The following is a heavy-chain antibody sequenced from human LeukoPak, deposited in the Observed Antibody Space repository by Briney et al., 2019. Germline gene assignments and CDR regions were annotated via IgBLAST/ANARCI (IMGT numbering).Heavy chain of an antibody. J-gene: IGHJ3*02. V-gene: IGHV3-7*01. CDR2: IKQDGSEK. D-gene: IGHD3-3*01. CDR3: ARDVSSYYDFWSGYYRGDAFDI. CDR1: GFTFSSYW. Sequence: GGSLRLSCAASGFTFSSYWMSWVRQAPGKGLEWVANIKQDGSEKYYVDSVKGRFTISRDNAKNSLYLQMNSLRAEDTAVYYCARDVSSYYDFWSGYYRGDAFDIWGQGTMVTVSS.